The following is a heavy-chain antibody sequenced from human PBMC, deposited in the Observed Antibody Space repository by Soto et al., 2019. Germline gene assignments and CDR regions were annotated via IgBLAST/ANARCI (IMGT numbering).Heavy chain of an antibody. V-gene: IGHV3-48*02. Sequence: EVQLVESGGGLVQPGGSLRLSCTASGFTLTNYAMNWVRQAPGKGLEWVSYISSSSADIFYADSVKGRFTISRDNAKNSLYLQMNSLRDQDTAVYYCATDQASGRVLCYYMDVWGRGTTVTASS. CDR2: ISSSSADI. CDR3: ATDQASGRVLCYYMDV. J-gene: IGHJ6*03. D-gene: IGHD3-10*02. CDR1: GFTLTNYA.